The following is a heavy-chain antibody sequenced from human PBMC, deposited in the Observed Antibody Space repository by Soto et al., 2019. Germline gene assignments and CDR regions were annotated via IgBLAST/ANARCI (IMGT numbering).Heavy chain of an antibody. J-gene: IGHJ4*02. CDR2: IAVGSGNT. CDR3: AAGDYFALDY. CDR1: GFTLSSSV. Sequence: SVKVSCKASGFTLSSSVVQWVRQTRGQRLEWIGWIAVGSGNTKHAENFQERVTITWDLSTSTAYMELSSLRSEDTAVYYCAAGDYFALDYWGQGTPVTVSS. D-gene: IGHD3-9*01. V-gene: IGHV1-58*01.